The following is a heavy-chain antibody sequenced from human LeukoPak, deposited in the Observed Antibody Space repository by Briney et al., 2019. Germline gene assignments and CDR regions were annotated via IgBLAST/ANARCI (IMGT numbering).Heavy chain of an antibody. V-gene: IGHV4-34*01. CDR1: GGSFSGYY. CDR2: INHSGST. Sequence: PSETLSLTCAVYGGSFSGYYWSWIRQPPGKGLEWIGEINHSGSTNYNPSLKSRVTISVDTSKNQFSLKLSSVTAADTAVYYCARGQGYSSGWSDAFDIWGQGTMVTVSS. D-gene: IGHD6-19*01. CDR3: ARGQGYSSGWSDAFDI. J-gene: IGHJ3*02.